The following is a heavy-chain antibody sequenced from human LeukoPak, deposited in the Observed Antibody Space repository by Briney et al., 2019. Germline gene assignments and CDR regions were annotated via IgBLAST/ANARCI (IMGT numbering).Heavy chain of an antibody. CDR1: GFTFDDYA. D-gene: IGHD3-22*01. Sequence: GGSLRLSCAASGFTFDDYAMHWVRQVPGKGLEWVASITWNGGSRGYADSVKGRFTISRDNSKNTLYLQMNSLRAEDTAVYYCAKLSVYYDSSGYYYFDYWGQGTLVTVSS. V-gene: IGHV3-9*01. CDR3: AKLSVYYDSSGYYYFDY. J-gene: IGHJ4*02. CDR2: ITWNGGSR.